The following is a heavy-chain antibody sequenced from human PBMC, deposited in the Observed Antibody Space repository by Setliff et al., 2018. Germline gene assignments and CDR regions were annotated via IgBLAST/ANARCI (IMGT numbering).Heavy chain of an antibody. CDR2: IIPIFGTA. CDR3: ARDSRGLVPAAIEGSYYYYGMDV. V-gene: IGHV1-69*13. CDR1: GGTFSSYA. Sequence: SVKVSCKASGGTFSSYAISWVRQAPGQGLEWMGGIIPIFGTANYAQKFQGRGTITADESTSTAYMELSSLRSEDTAVYYCARDSRGLVPAAIEGSYYYYGMDVWGQGTTVTVSS. D-gene: IGHD2-2*02. J-gene: IGHJ6*02.